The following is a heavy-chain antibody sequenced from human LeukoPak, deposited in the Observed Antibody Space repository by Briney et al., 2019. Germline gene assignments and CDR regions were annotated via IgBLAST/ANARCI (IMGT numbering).Heavy chain of an antibody. D-gene: IGHD5-18*01. CDR1: GFTFSSYE. CDR2: ISSSGSTI. CDR3: ARDQNSRGYSYGP. J-gene: IGHJ5*02. V-gene: IGHV3-48*03. Sequence: GGSLRLSCAASGFTFSSYEMNWVRQAPRKGLEWVSYISSSGSTIYYADSVKGRFTISRDNAKNSLYLQMNSLRAEDTAVYYCARDQNSRGYSYGPWGQGTLVTVSS.